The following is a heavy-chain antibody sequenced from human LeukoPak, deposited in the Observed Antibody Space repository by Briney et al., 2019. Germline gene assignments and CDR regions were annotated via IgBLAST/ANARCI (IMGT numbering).Heavy chain of an antibody. Sequence: ASVKVSCKASGYTFTSYDINWVRQATGQGLEWMGWTNPNSGNTGYAQKFQGRVTITRNTSISTAYMELSSLRSEDTAVYYCARGRLAVAGTGDYWGQGTLVTVSS. CDR3: ARGRLAVAGTGDY. V-gene: IGHV1-8*03. CDR1: GYTFTSYD. J-gene: IGHJ4*02. CDR2: TNPNSGNT. D-gene: IGHD6-19*01.